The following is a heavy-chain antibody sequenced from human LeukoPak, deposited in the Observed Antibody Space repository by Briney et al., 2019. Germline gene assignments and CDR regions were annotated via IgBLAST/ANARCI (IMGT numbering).Heavy chain of an antibody. V-gene: IGHV3-7*01. CDR3: ARDYCGGASCYGFFDY. D-gene: IGHD2-15*01. Sequence: GGSLRLSCAASGFTFSSYWMSWVRQAPGKGLEWVANIEQDGSEKYYVDSVKGRFTISRDNAKNSLSLQMNSLRDEDTAVYYCARDYCGGASCYGFFDYWGQGTLVTVSS. J-gene: IGHJ4*02. CDR2: IEQDGSEK. CDR1: GFTFSSYW.